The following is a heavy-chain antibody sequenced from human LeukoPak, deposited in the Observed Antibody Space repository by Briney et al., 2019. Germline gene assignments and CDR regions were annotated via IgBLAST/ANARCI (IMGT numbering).Heavy chain of an antibody. Sequence: GASVKVSCKASGYTFTCYYMNWVRQAPGQGLEWMGWINPNSGGRNYAQKFQGRVTMTRDASISTAYMELSRLRSDDTAVYYCARGRRINSVMTTVVTKLPNDYWGQGTLVTVSS. CDR3: ARGRRINSVMTTVVTKLPNDY. D-gene: IGHD4-23*01. CDR1: GYTFTCYY. J-gene: IGHJ4*02. V-gene: IGHV1-2*02. CDR2: INPNSGGR.